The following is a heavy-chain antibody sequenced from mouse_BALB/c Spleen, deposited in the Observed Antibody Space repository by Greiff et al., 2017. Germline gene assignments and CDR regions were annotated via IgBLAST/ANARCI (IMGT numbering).Heavy chain of an antibody. CDR3: ARKGLDYGSSPACFAY. CDR1: GFNIKDYY. J-gene: IGHJ3*01. D-gene: IGHD1-1*01. V-gene: IGHV14-1*02. CDR2: IDPENGNT. Sequence: VQLKESGAELVRPGALVKLSCKASGFNIKDYYMHWVKQRPEQGLEWIGWIDPENGNTIYDPKFQGKASITADTSSNTAYLQLSSLTSEDTAVYYCARKGLDYGSSPACFAYWGQGTLVTVSA.